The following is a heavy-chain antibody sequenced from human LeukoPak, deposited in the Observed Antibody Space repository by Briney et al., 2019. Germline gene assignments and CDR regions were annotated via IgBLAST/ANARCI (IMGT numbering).Heavy chain of an antibody. CDR3: ARSSGTGTFSY. D-gene: IGHD6-25*01. Sequence: SETLSLTCTISGGSISSISYYWGWIRQPPGKGLEWIGSVYYGRSPYFNPSLESRATISVDTSKNHFSLKMSSVTAADTAVYYCARSSGTGTFSYWGQGTLVTVSS. V-gene: IGHV4-39*02. CDR2: VYYGRSP. J-gene: IGHJ4*02. CDR1: GGSISSISYY.